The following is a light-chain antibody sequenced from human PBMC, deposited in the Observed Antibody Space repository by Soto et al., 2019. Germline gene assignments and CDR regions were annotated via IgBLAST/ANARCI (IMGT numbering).Light chain of an antibody. CDR2: DAS. J-gene: IGKJ4*01. CDR3: QQFQSYALT. V-gene: IGKV1-13*02. CDR1: QGISSA. Sequence: AIQLTQSPSSLSVSVGDRVTITCRASQGISSALAWYQHKPGRAPRLLIYDASSLQSGVSSRFSGSRSGTDFTLTISSLQPEDFATYYCQQFQSYALTFGGGTKLEIK.